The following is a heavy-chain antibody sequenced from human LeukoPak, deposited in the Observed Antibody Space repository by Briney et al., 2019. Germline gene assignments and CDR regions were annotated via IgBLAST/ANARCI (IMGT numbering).Heavy chain of an antibody. CDR3: ARDSSWFGELSKNWFDP. V-gene: IGHV3-30*03. CDR2: ISYDGSNK. D-gene: IGHD3-10*01. J-gene: IGHJ5*02. Sequence: GGSLRLSCAASGFTFSSYGMHWVRQAPGKGLEWVAVISYDGSNKYYADSVKGRFTISRDNSKNTLYLQMNSLRAEDTAVYYCARDSSWFGELSKNWFDPWGQGTLVTVSS. CDR1: GFTFSSYG.